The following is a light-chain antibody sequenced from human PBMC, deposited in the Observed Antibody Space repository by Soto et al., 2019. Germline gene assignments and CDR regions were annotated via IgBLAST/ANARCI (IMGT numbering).Light chain of an antibody. CDR3: SSYTSSSTLYVV. J-gene: IGLJ2*01. V-gene: IGLV2-14*01. CDR1: SSDVGGYNY. CDR2: EVS. Sequence: QSVLTQPASVSGSPGQSITISCTGTSSDVGGYNYVSWYQQHPGKAPKLMIYEVSNRPSGVSNRFSGSKSGNTASRTISGLQAEDEADYYCSSYTSSSTLYVVFGGGNKVTVL.